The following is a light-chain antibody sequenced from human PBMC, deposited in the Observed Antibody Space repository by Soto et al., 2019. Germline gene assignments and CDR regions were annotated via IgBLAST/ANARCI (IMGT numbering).Light chain of an antibody. Sequence: QSALTQPPSVSGTPGQRVTISCSGSSSNIATNSVNWYQQLPATAPRLLIYTNNRRPSEVPDRFSGSKSGTSASLAISGLQSEDEADYYCAVCDDNLNSLVFGGGTKLTVL. CDR3: AVCDDNLNSLV. V-gene: IGLV1-44*01. CDR2: TNN. J-gene: IGLJ2*01. CDR1: SSNIATNS.